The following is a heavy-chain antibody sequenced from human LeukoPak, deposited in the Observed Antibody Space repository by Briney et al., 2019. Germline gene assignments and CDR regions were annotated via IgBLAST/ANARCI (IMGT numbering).Heavy chain of an antibody. CDR1: GGSISSYY. CDR3: ARSTERITLVRGVIIAAFDI. D-gene: IGHD3-10*01. V-gene: IGHV4-59*06. CDR2: IYYSGTT. J-gene: IGHJ3*02. Sequence: PSETLSLTCTVSGGSISSYYWSWIRHHPGMGLEWIGYIYYSGTTYYNPSLKSRVTISVDTSENQVSLRLTSVTAADTAVYYCARSTERITLVRGVIIAAFDIWGQGTMVTVSS.